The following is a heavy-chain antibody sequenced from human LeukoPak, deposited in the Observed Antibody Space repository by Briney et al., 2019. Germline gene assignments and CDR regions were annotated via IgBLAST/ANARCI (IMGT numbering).Heavy chain of an antibody. D-gene: IGHD6-13*01. CDR2: INHSGST. J-gene: IGHJ4*02. Sequence: SETLTLTCAVYGGSFSGYYWSWILQPPGKGLEWIGEINHSGSTNYNPSLKSRVTISVDTSKNRFCLKLRSVTAADTAVYYCAKHSSSWYALFDYWGQGTLVTVSS. CDR1: GGSFSGYY. V-gene: IGHV4-34*01. CDR3: AKHSSSWYALFDY.